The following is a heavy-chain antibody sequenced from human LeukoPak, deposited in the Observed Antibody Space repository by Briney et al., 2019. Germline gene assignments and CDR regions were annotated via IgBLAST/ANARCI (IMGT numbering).Heavy chain of an antibody. Sequence: SETLSLTCAVYGGSFSGYYWSWIRHPPGKGLEWIGEINHSGSTNYNPSLKSRVTISVDTSKNQFSLKLSSVTAADTAVYYCARHRRYCSGGSCYLYFDYWGQGTLVTVSS. D-gene: IGHD2-15*01. CDR2: INHSGST. V-gene: IGHV4-34*01. CDR1: GGSFSGYY. CDR3: ARHRRYCSGGSCYLYFDY. J-gene: IGHJ4*02.